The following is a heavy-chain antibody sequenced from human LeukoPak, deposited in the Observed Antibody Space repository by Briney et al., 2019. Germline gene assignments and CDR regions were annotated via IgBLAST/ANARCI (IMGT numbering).Heavy chain of an antibody. CDR2: IYYSGST. CDR3: ARHLRGYSSSEFDY. V-gene: IGHV4-39*01. CDR1: GGSISSSSYY. Sequence: PSETLSLTCTVSGGSISSSSYYWGWIRQPPGKGLEWIGSIYYSGSTYYNPSLKSRVTISVDTSKNQFSLKLSSVTAADTAVYYCARHLRGYSSSEFDYWGQGTLVTVSS. D-gene: IGHD6-6*01. J-gene: IGHJ4*02.